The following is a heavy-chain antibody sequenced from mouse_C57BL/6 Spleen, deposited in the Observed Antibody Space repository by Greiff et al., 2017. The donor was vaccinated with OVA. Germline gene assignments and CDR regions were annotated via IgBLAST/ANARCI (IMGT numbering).Heavy chain of an antibody. D-gene: IGHD1-1*01. V-gene: IGHV1-66*01. Sequence: VQLQQSGPELVKPGASVKISCKASGYSFTSYYIHWVKQRPGQGLEWIGWIYPGSGNTKYNEKFKGKATLTADTSSSTAYMQLSSLTSEDSAVYYCAREYYYGSSSYAMDYWGQGTSVTVSS. CDR3: AREYYYGSSSYAMDY. J-gene: IGHJ4*01. CDR2: IYPGSGNT. CDR1: GYSFTSYY.